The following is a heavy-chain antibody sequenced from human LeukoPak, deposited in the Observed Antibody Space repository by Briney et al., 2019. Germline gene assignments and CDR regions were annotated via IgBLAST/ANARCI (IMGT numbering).Heavy chain of an antibody. D-gene: IGHD1-26*01. CDR1: GFNFGDYH. V-gene: IGHV3-11*04. CDR3: MRGAWGILVDY. CDR2: IHKGYGRI. J-gene: IGHJ4*02. Sequence: GGSLRLPCAASGFNFGDYHMTCVRQRPGKGLEWVSDIHKGYGRIYYAESVKGRFTISRDNAKNSLFLQMSRLGPEDTGVYYCMRGAWGILVDYWGQGTLVTVSS.